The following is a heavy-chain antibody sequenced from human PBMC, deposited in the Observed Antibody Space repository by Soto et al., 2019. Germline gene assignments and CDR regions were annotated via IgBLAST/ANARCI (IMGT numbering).Heavy chain of an antibody. V-gene: IGHV3-21*01. CDR3: AGRGYSYGGVGFDP. J-gene: IGHJ5*02. D-gene: IGHD5-18*01. CDR2: ISSSSSYI. Sequence: EVQLVESGGGLVKPGGSLRLSCAASGFTFSSYSMNWVRQAPGKGLEWVSSISSSSSYIYYADSVKGRFTISRDNAKNSLYLQMNSRRAEDTAVYYCAGRGYSYGGVGFDPWGQGTLVTVSS. CDR1: GFTFSSYS.